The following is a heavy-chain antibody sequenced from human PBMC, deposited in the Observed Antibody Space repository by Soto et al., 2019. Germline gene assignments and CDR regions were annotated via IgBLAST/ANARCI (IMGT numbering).Heavy chain of an antibody. V-gene: IGHV1-46*01. CDR1: GYTFTSYY. CDR3: AREGHSYGYYYYGMDV. Sequence: SVKVSCKASGYTFTSYYMHWVRQAPGQGLEWMGIINPSGGSTSYAQKFQGRVTMTRDTSTSTVYMELSSLRSEDTAVYYCAREGHSYGYYYYGMDVWGQGTTVTVSS. CDR2: INPSGGST. D-gene: IGHD5-18*01. J-gene: IGHJ6*02.